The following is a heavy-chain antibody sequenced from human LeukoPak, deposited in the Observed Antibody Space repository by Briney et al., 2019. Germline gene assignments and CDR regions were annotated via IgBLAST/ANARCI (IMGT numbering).Heavy chain of an antibody. D-gene: IGHD1-1*01. V-gene: IGHV1-69*13. J-gene: IGHJ3*02. CDR2: IIPIFGTA. Sequence: SVKVSCKASGGTFSSYAISWVRQAPGQGLEWMGGIIPIFGTANYAQKFQGRVTITADESTSTAYMELSSLRSEDTAVYYCARDLEDYPLRAFDIWGQGTMVTVSS. CDR3: ARDLEDYPLRAFDI. CDR1: GGTFSSYA.